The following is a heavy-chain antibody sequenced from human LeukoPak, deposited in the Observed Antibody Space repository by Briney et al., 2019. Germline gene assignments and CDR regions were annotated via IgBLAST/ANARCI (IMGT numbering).Heavy chain of an antibody. CDR2: ISGSGGST. J-gene: IGHJ4*02. V-gene: IGHV3-23*01. Sequence: GRSLRLSCAASGFTFSSYAMSWVRQAPGKGLEWVSAISGSGGSTYYADSVKGRFTISRDNSKNTLYLQMNSLRAEDTAVYYCAKDGSLVDIVATIHFDYWGQGTLVTVSS. CDR1: GFTFSSYA. D-gene: IGHD5-12*01. CDR3: AKDGSLVDIVATIHFDY.